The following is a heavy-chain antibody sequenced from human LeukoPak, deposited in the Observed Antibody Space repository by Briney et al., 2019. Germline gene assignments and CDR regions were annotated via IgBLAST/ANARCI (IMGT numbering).Heavy chain of an antibody. V-gene: IGHV3-30*04. D-gene: IGHD2-15*01. CDR3: AAQPCSVGRCYLDY. CDR1: GVTSSSFA. Sequence: GGSLRLSCAASGVTSSSFAMHWVRQAPGKGLEWVAVISYHGRDTYYADSVKGRFTISRDNSKNTLYLQLNSLGAEDTAVYYCAAQPCSVGRCYLDYWGQGTLVTVSS. J-gene: IGHJ4*02. CDR2: ISYHGRDT.